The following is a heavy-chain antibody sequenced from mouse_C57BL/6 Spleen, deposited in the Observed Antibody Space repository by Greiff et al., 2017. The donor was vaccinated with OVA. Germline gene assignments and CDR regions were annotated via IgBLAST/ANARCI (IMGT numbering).Heavy chain of an antibody. J-gene: IGHJ3*01. CDR3: TRRVYYDYGAWFAY. D-gene: IGHD2-4*01. V-gene: IGHV6-6*01. CDR2: IRNKANNHAT. CDR1: GFTFSDAW. Sequence: EVKLMESGGGLVQPGGSMKLSCAASGFTFSDAWMDWVRQSPEKGLEWVAEIRNKANNHATYYAESVKGRFTISRDDSKSSVYLQMNSLRAEDTGIYYCTRRVYYDYGAWFAYWGQGTLVTVSA.